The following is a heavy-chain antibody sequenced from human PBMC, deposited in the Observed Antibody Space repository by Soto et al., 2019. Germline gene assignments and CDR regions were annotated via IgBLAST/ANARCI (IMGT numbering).Heavy chain of an antibody. Sequence: EVQLLESGGGLVQPGGSLRLSCAASGFTFGTYAMGWVRQAPGKGLEWVSTISGTGGSTYYADSVKGRFTVSRDNSNNTLYLQMNTLRAEDTAVYFCAKDFRLYDSTYVFDSWGQGTLVTVSS. J-gene: IGHJ5*01. V-gene: IGHV3-23*01. CDR1: GFTFGTYA. CDR2: ISGTGGST. D-gene: IGHD3-22*01. CDR3: AKDFRLYDSTYVFDS.